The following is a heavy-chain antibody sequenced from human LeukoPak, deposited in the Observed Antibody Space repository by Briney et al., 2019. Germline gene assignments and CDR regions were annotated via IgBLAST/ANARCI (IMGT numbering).Heavy chain of an antibody. CDR1: GGSISSYY. Sequence: SETLSLTCTVSGGSISSYYWSWIRQPPGKGLEWIGYFHYSGSTNYNPSLKSRVTISVDTSKNQFSLKLSSVTAADTAVYYCARTAARYYMDVWGKGTTVTVS. V-gene: IGHV4-59*01. CDR3: ARTAARYYMDV. D-gene: IGHD6-6*01. CDR2: FHYSGST. J-gene: IGHJ6*03.